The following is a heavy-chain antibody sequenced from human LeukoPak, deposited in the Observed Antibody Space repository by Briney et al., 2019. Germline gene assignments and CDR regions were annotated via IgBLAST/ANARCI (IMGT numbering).Heavy chain of an antibody. CDR2: ITSGTRT. J-gene: IGHJ3*02. CDR1: GFTFSSHG. CDR3: AREREQWHAFDI. Sequence: GGSLRLSCVASGFTFSSHGMNWVRQAPGKGLEWVSGITSGTRTYYADSVEGRFAISRDNAKNSLYLQMNSLRAEDTAVYFCAREREQWHAFDIWGQGTMVTVSS. D-gene: IGHD6-19*01. V-gene: IGHV3-21*01.